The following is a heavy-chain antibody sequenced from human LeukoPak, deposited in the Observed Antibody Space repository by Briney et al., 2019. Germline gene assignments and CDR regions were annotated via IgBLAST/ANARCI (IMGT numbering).Heavy chain of an antibody. CDR2: INHSGIT. CDR3: ARESVIGYCSGGSCVKWFDP. J-gene: IGHJ5*02. CDR1: GGSFRGYY. Sequence: AETLSLTSADHGGSFRGYYWSWIRQPPGKKLEWIGEINHSGITDYNPSLKSRVTISVDTSKNQFSLKLSSVTAADTAVYYCARESVIGYCSGGSCVKWFDPWGQGTLVAVSS. D-gene: IGHD2-15*01. V-gene: IGHV4-34*01.